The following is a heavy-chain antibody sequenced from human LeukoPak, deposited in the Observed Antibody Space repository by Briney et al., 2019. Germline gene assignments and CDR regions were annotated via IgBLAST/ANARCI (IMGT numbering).Heavy chain of an antibody. Sequence: GGSLRLSCAASGFTFSSYAMNWVRQAPGKGLEWVPRLSDTGGSTYYADSVKGRFTISRDNSRNTLYLQMNSLRAEDTAVYYYAKETKRGLNHGMDVWGQGTTVTVSS. V-gene: IGHV3-23*01. CDR2: LSDTGGST. CDR3: AKETKRGLNHGMDV. D-gene: IGHD5-24*01. J-gene: IGHJ6*02. CDR1: GFTFSSYA.